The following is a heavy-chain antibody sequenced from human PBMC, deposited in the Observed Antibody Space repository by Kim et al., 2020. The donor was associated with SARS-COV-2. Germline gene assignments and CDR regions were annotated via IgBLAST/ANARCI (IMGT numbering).Heavy chain of an antibody. J-gene: IGHJ4*02. Sequence: IYYADAVKGRFTISRGNAENSVHLQMSSLRVEDTAIYYCARGVHLTVFADYWGQGTMVTVSS. CDR2: I. D-gene: IGHD1-1*01. V-gene: IGHV3-11*01. CDR3: ARGVHLTVFADY.